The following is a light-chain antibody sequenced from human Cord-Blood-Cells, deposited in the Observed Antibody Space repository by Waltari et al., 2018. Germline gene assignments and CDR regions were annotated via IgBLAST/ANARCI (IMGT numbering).Light chain of an antibody. V-gene: IGLV1-40*01. CDR2: GNS. CDR1: SSNIGAGYD. Sequence: QSVLTQPPSVSGAPGPRVTISCTGSSSNIGAGYDVHWYQQLPVTAPKLLIYGNSNRPSGGPDRFSGAKSGTSASLASTRLQAEDEADYYCQSYDSSLSGSVFGGGTKLTVL. J-gene: IGLJ3*02. CDR3: QSYDSSLSGSV.